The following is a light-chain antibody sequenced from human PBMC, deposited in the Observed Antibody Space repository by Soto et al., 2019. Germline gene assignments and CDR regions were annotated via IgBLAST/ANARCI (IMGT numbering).Light chain of an antibody. CDR1: QGISNW. J-gene: IGKJ4*01. CDR3: QQTNTFLPLT. Sequence: DIQMTQSPSSVSASVGDRVTITCRASQGISNWLAWYQQQPGKAPKLLIYGASSLQSGVPSRFSGGGSVTHFTLIISSLQPEDFATYYCQQTNTFLPLTFGGRTKLEI. CDR2: GAS. V-gene: IGKV1-12*01.